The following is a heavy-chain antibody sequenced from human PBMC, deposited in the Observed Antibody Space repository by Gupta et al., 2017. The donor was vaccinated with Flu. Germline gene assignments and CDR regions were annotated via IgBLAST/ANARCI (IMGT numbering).Heavy chain of an antibody. V-gene: IGHV3-74*01. Sequence: YGMDWVRQAPGEGLVWVSRIRGDEAVTNYADSVKGRFTISRDNAKNTLYLQMNSLRAEDTAVYYCARGAITTSSPLGDYWGQGTLVTVSS. CDR1: YG. D-gene: IGHD6-6*01. J-gene: IGHJ4*02. CDR3: ARGAITTSSPLGDY. CDR2: IRGDEAVT.